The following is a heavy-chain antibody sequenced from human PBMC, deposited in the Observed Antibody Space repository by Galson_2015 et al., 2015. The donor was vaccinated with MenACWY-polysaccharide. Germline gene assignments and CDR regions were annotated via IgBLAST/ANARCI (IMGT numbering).Heavy chain of an antibody. CDR2: ISGRGSNT. V-gene: IGHV3-23*01. J-gene: IGHJ4*02. CDR1: GLTFSSSA. D-gene: IGHD6-19*01. Sequence: SLRLSCAASGLTFSSSAMSWVRQAPGKGLEWVSEISGRGSNTYYADSVKGRFTISRDNSKNTLFLQMNTLRAEDTANYFCAKLRGSDWRDFDYWGQGTLVTVSS. CDR3: AKLRGSDWRDFDY.